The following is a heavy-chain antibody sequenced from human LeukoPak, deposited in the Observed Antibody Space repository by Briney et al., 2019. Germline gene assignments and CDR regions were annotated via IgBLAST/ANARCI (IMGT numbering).Heavy chain of an antibody. CDR3: ARAAGSGYESDY. J-gene: IGHJ4*02. V-gene: IGHV1-2*02. CDR1: GYTFTGYY. Sequence: ASVKVSCKASGYTFTGYYMHWVRQAPGQGLEWMGWINPNSGGTNYAQKFQGRVTMTRDTSISTAYMELSRLRSDDTAVYYCARAAGSGYESDYWGQGTLVTVSS. D-gene: IGHD5-12*01. CDR2: INPNSGGT.